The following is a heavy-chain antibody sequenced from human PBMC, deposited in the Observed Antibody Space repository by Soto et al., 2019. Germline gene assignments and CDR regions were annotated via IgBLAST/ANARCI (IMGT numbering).Heavy chain of an antibody. CDR1: GYSISSGYY. V-gene: IGHV4-38-2*02. D-gene: IGHD3-10*01. CDR2: IYHSGST. J-gene: IGHJ4*02. Sequence: SETLSLTCTVSGYSISSGYYWGWIRQPPGKGLEWIGSIYHSGSTYYNPSLKSRVTIPVDTSKNQFSLKLSSETAADTAVYYCARILWFGELLSHYYFDYWGQGTLVTVSS. CDR3: ARILWFGELLSHYYFDY.